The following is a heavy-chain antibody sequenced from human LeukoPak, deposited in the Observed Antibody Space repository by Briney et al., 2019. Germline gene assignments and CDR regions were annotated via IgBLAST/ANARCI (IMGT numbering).Heavy chain of an antibody. Sequence: GGSLRLSCEASGFTFSNYGIHWVRQTPGKGLEWVAAISSDGVEKHYADSVKGRFTISRDNSKSTLYLQMNSLRAEDTALYYCAREGHYDILTGYSPLVYYFYYMDVWGKGTTVTVSS. CDR3: AREGHYDILTGYSPLVYYFYYMDV. D-gene: IGHD3-9*01. J-gene: IGHJ6*03. V-gene: IGHV3-30*04. CDR1: GFTFSNYG. CDR2: ISSDGVEK.